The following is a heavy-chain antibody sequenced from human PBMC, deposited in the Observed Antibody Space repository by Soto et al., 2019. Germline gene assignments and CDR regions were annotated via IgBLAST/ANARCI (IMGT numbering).Heavy chain of an antibody. D-gene: IGHD4-17*01. CDR3: ARDPHYYGDSYVDY. CDR1: GFTFNDYG. CDR2: VWFDGTNK. J-gene: IGHJ4*02. V-gene: IGHV3-33*01. Sequence: QVQLVESGGGVVQPGRSLRLSCAASGFTFNDYGMHWVRQAPGKGLEWVATVWFDGTNKYYADSVKGRFAISRDNSNNTLFLQMNSLRGEDTAVYYCARDPHYYGDSYVDYWGQGTLVTVSS.